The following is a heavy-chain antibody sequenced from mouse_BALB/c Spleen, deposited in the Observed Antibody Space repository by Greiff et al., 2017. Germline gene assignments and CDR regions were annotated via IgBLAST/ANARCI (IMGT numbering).Heavy chain of an antibody. CDR3: ARAEKAWFAY. CDR1: GFTFSSYG. V-gene: IGHV5-6*01. CDR2: ISSGGSYT. Sequence: EVQLVESGGDLVKPGGSLKLSCAASGFTFSSYGMSWVRQTPDKRLEWVATISSGGSYTYYPDSVKGRFTISRDNAKNTLYLQMSSLKSEDTAMYYCARAEKAWFAYWGQGTLVTVSA. J-gene: IGHJ3*01.